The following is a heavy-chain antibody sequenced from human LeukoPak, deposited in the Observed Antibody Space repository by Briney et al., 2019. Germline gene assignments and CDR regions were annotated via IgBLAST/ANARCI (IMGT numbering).Heavy chain of an antibody. CDR2: ISSSSTYI. D-gene: IGHD6-13*01. J-gene: IGHJ6*03. V-gene: IGHV3-21*01. CDR1: GFIFSSFT. Sequence: GGSLRLSCAASGFIFSSFTMHWVRQAPGKGLEWVSSISSSSTYIYYADSLKGRFTISRDNAKNSLYLQMNSLRAEDTAVYYCARDQHSPYSSYVDVWAKGPHLPSP. CDR3: ARDQHSPYSSYVDV.